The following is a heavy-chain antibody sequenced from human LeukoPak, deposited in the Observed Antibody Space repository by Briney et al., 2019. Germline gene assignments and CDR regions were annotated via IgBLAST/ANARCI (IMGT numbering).Heavy chain of an antibody. Sequence: SQTLSLTCTVSVGSISSSSSYGGSIRQPPGKGLEWIGRTYYSGSTYNNPSLKSRVTIYVDTSKNQFSLKLNSVTAADTAVYYCEYCSRGSCDPAEYFQHWGQGTLVTVSS. CDR3: EYCSRGSCDPAEYFQH. CDR2: TYYSGST. CDR1: VGSISSSSSY. D-gene: IGHD2-15*01. J-gene: IGHJ1*01. V-gene: IGHV4-39*01.